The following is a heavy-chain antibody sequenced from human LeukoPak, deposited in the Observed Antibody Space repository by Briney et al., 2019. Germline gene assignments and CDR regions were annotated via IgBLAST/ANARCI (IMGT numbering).Heavy chain of an antibody. CDR1: GFTFTSYS. V-gene: IGHV3-48*01. Sequence: GGSLRLSCAASGFTFTSYSMNWVRQAPGKGLEWVSYISSSSSTIYYAHSVEGRFTISRDNAKNSLYLQMNSLRAEDTAVYYRARKKVSTKSMLTGSSYYYYMDVSGKGTTVTVSS. J-gene: IGHJ6*03. CDR3: ARKKVSTKSMLTGSSYYYYMDV. D-gene: IGHD3-9*01. CDR2: ISSSSSTI.